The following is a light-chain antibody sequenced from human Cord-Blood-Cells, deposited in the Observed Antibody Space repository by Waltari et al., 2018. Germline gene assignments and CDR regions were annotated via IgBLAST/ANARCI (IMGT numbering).Light chain of an antibody. J-gene: IGKJ3*01. CDR3: QQSYSTPFT. CDR1: QSISSY. V-gene: IGKV1-39*01. CDR2: AAS. Sequence: DIQMTQSPSSLSASVGDRVTITCRASQSISSYLNWYQQKPGKDPKSLIYAASSFQSGVPSRFSGSGSGTEFTLTISSLQPEDFATYYCQQSYSTPFTFGPGTKVDIK.